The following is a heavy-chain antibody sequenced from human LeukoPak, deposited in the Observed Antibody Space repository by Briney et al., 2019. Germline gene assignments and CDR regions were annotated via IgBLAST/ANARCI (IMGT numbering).Heavy chain of an antibody. Sequence: PSETLSLTCTVSGGSISSSSYYWGWIRQPPGKGLEWFGSIYYRGSTYYNPPLKSRVTISVDTSKNQFSLKLSSVTAADTAVYYCARTSGDFWSGYRFYYWGQGTLVTVSS. D-gene: IGHD3-3*01. CDR1: GGSISSSSYY. V-gene: IGHV4-39*01. CDR2: IYYRGST. J-gene: IGHJ4*02. CDR3: ARTSGDFWSGYRFYY.